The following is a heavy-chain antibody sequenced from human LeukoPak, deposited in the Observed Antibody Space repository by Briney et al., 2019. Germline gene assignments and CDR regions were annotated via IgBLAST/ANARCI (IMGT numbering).Heavy chain of an antibody. V-gene: IGHV3-53*01. CDR1: GFTVSSNY. Sequence: GGSLRLSCAASGFTVSSNYMSWVRQAPGKGLEWVSVIYSGGSTYYADSVKGRFTISRDNSKNTLYLQMNSLRAEDTAVYYCAKDIVTTGGYFDYWGQGTLVTVSS. CDR3: AKDIVTTGGYFDY. J-gene: IGHJ4*02. D-gene: IGHD4-11*01. CDR2: IYSGGST.